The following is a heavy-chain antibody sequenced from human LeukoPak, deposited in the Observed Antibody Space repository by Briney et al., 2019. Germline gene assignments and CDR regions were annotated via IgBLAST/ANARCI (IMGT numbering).Heavy chain of an antibody. J-gene: IGHJ5*02. CDR1: GYTFTSYG. CDR2: ISAYNGNT. D-gene: IGHD2-2*02. Sequence: GASVKVSCKASGYTFTSYGISWVRQAPGQGLEWMGWISAYNGNTNYAQKLQGRVTMTTDTSTSTAYMELKGLRSDDTAVYYCARDPFYCRSLSCYRFDPWGQGTLVTVSS. V-gene: IGHV1-18*01. CDR3: ARDPFYCRSLSCYRFDP.